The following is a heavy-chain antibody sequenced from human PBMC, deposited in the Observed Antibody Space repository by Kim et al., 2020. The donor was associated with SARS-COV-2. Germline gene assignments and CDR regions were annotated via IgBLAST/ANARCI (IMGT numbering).Heavy chain of an antibody. CDR3: ARGEATLRTVTTYAGDDY. J-gene: IGHJ4*02. CDR2: INHSGST. V-gene: IGHV4-34*01. Sequence: SETLSLTCAVYGGSFSGYYWSWIRQPPGKGLEWIGEINHSGSTNYNPSLKSRVTISVDTSKNQFSLKLSSVTAADTAVYYCARGEATLRTVTTYAGDDYWGQGTLVTVSS. CDR1: GGSFSGYY. D-gene: IGHD4-17*01.